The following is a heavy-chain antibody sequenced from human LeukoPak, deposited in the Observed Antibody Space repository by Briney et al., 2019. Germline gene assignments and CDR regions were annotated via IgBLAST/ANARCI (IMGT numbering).Heavy chain of an antibody. CDR3: ARDWGPNSGNFHYDAFDI. Sequence: GASVKVSCKASGYTFTGYYMHWVRQAPGQGLEWMGWINPNSGGTNYAQKFQGRVTMTRDTSISTAYMELSRLRSDDTAVYYCARDWGPNSGNFHYDAFDIWGQGTMVTVSS. CDR1: GYTFTGYY. J-gene: IGHJ3*02. CDR2: INPNSGGT. D-gene: IGHD1-26*01. V-gene: IGHV1-2*02.